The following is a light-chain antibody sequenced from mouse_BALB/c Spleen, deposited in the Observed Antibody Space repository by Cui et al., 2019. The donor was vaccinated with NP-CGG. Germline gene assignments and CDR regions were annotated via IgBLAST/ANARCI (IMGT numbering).Light chain of an antibody. CDR2: GTN. CDR1: TGAVTTTNY. J-gene: IGLJ1*01. CDR3: ALWYSNHWV. V-gene: IGLV1*01. Sequence: QAVVPPESAPTTSPGETVTLTCRSSTGAVTTTNYANWVQEKPDHLFTGLIGGTNNRVPGVPARFSGSLIGDKAALTITGAQTEDEAIYFCALWYSNHWVFGGGTKLTVV.